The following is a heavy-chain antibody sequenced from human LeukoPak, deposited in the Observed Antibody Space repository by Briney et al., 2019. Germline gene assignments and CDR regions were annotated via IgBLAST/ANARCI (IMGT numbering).Heavy chain of an antibody. V-gene: IGHV4-34*01. D-gene: IGHD2-2*01. Sequence: PSETLSLTCAVYGGSFSGYYWTWIRQPPGRGLEWIGEVNHSGSTNYNPSLKSRVTISVDTSKNQFSLKLSSVTAADTAVYYCARDSCSSTSCQYYYYYYGMDVWGKGTTVTVSS. J-gene: IGHJ6*04. CDR1: GGSFSGYY. CDR3: ARDSCSSTSCQYYYYYYGMDV. CDR2: VNHSGST.